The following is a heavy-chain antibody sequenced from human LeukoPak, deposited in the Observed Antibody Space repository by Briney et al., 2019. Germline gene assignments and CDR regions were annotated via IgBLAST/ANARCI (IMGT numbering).Heavy chain of an antibody. J-gene: IGHJ4*02. Sequence: PGGSLRLSCAASGFTFSSYWMTWVRQAPGKGLEWVANIKQDGSEKYYVDSVKGRFTISRDNAENSLYLQMNSLRAEDTAVYYCANVLRYFDWLLTNSNPRDYWGQGTLVTVSS. CDR3: ANVLRYFDWLLTNSNPRDY. V-gene: IGHV3-7*03. CDR1: GFTFSSYW. D-gene: IGHD3-9*01. CDR2: IKQDGSEK.